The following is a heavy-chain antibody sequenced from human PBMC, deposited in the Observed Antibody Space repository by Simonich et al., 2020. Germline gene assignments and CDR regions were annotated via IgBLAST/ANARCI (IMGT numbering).Heavy chain of an antibody. D-gene: IGHD7-27*01. CDR2: INPTRGGT. CDR1: GYTFTGNY. V-gene: IGHV1-2*06. Sequence: QVQLVQSGAEVKKPGASVKVSCKASGYTFTGNYMHWVRQAPGQGLEWMERINPTRGGTNYAQKFQGRVTMTRDTSISTAYMELSRLRSDDTAVYYCASGWDWGFSHMSDYWGQGTLVTVSS. J-gene: IGHJ4*02. CDR3: ASGWDWGFSHMSDY.